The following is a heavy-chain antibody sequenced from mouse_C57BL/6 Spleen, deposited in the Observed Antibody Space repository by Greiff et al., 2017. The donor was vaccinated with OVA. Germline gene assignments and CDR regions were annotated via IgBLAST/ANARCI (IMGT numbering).Heavy chain of an antibody. CDR3: ARGPPGPYYFDY. Sequence: VQLQQPGAELVMPGASVKLSCKASGYTFTSYWMHWVKQRPGQGLEWIGEIDPSDSYTNYNQKFKGKSTLTVDKSSSTAYMQLSSLTSDDSAVYYCARGPPGPYYFDYWGQGTTLTVSS. CDR1: GYTFTSYW. CDR2: IDPSDSYT. D-gene: IGHD4-1*01. V-gene: IGHV1-69*01. J-gene: IGHJ2*01.